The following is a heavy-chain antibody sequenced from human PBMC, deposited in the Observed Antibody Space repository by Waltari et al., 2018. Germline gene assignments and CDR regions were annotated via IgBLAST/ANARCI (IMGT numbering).Heavy chain of an antibody. D-gene: IGHD6-13*01. CDR3: AHRHGYSSSWYFDY. Sequence: QITLKESGPTLVKPTQTLTLTCTFSGFSLSTSGVGVGWIRQPPGKALEWLALIYWNDDKRYRPSLKSRLTITKDTSKNQVVLTMTNMDPVDTATYYCAHRHGYSSSWYFDYWGQGTLVTVSS. CDR1: GFSLSTSGVG. V-gene: IGHV2-5*01. CDR2: IYWNDDK. J-gene: IGHJ4*02.